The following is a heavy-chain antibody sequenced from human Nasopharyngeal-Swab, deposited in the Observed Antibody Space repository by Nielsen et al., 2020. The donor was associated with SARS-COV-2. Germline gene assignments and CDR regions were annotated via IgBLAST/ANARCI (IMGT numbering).Heavy chain of an antibody. CDR2: IAHDASNE. CDR3: AKGPSAYYPYYFDY. Sequence: GSLRLSCAASGFTFSSFCMHWVRQAPGKGLEWVAFIAHDASNEYYGDSVKGRFSISRDSSKNTLYLQMDSLRGEDTAVYYCAKGPSAYYPYYFDYWGQGTLVTVSS. J-gene: IGHJ4*02. CDR1: GFTFSSFC. D-gene: IGHD3-22*01. V-gene: IGHV3-30*18.